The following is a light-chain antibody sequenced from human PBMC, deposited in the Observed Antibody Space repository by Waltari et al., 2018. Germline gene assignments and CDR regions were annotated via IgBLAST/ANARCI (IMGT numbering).Light chain of an antibody. Sequence: QSALTQPASVSGSPGPSITIPCTGTSSNVGGYNSVSWCQQHPGKAPKLMIYVVSKRPSGVSNRFSGSKSGNTASLTISGLQAEDEADYNCCSYAGRSTVVFGGGTKLTVL. J-gene: IGLJ2*01. CDR2: VVS. V-gene: IGLV2-23*02. CDR1: SSNVGGYNS. CDR3: CSYAGRSTVV.